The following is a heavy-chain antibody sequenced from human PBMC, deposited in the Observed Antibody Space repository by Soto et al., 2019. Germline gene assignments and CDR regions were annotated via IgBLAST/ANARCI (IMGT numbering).Heavy chain of an antibody. J-gene: IGHJ4*02. CDR2: SYYSGST. V-gene: IGHV4-59*01. CDR1: GGSISSYY. D-gene: IGHD1-26*01. CDR3: ARDDSGSYYFDY. Sequence: SETLSLTCTVSGGSISSYYWSCIWQPPGKGLEWIGYSYYSGSTNYNPSLKSRLTISIDTSKNQLSLKLNSVTAADTAVYYCARDDSGSYYFDYWGQGTLVTVS.